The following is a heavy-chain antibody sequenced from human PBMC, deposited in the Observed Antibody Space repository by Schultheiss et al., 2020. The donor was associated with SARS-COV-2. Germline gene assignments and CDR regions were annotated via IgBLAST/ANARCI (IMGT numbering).Heavy chain of an antibody. J-gene: IGHJ6*02. CDR3: ARDYRSPRYCSGGSCPGYYYYGMDV. Sequence: ASVKVSCKASGYTFTSYGISWVRQAPGQGLEWMGWISAYNGNTNYAQKLQGRVTMTTDTSTSTAYMELRSLRSDDTAVYYCARDYRSPRYCSGGSCPGYYYYGMDVWGQGTTVTVSS. V-gene: IGHV1-18*01. CDR2: ISAYNGNT. D-gene: IGHD2-15*01. CDR1: GYTFTSYG.